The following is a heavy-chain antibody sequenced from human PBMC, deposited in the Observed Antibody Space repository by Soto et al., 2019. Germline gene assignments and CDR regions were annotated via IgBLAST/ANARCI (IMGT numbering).Heavy chain of an antibody. CDR1: GYTFTSYG. V-gene: IGHV1-18*01. J-gene: IGHJ4*02. CDR2: ISPYSGNT. CDR3: ARDKFSGFDWPTGFDS. Sequence: ASVKVSCKASGYTFTSYGITWVRQAPGQGLEWMGWISPYSGNTNYAQKIQGRVTMTTDTSTTTAYMELRSLRSDDTAVYYCARDKFSGFDWPTGFDSWGQGTLVTVSS. D-gene: IGHD3-9*01.